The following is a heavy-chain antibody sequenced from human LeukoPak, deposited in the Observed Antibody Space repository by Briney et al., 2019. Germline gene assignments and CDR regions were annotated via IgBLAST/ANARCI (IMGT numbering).Heavy chain of an antibody. V-gene: IGHV1-69*13. CDR1: GGTFSSYA. D-gene: IGHD1/OR15-1a*01. CDR3: ARDKASTSWFDP. J-gene: IGHJ5*02. Sequence: ASVKVSCKASGGTFSSYAISWVRQAPGQGLEWMGGIIPIFGTANYAQKFQGRVTITADESTSTAYMELSSLRSEDTAVYCCARDKASTSWFDPWGQGTLVTVSS. CDR2: IIPIFGTA.